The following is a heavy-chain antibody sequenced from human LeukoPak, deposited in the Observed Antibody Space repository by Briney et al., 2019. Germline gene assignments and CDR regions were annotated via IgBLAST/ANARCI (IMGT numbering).Heavy chain of an antibody. Sequence: ASVKVSCKASGYTFTGYYVHWVRQAPGQGLEWMGWINPNSGGTNYAQKFQGWVTMTRDTSISTAYMELSRLRSDDTAVYYCARDRGGGDSSGWYNWFDPWGQGTLVTVSS. V-gene: IGHV1-2*04. CDR1: GYTFTGYY. CDR3: ARDRGGGDSSGWYNWFDP. CDR2: INPNSGGT. J-gene: IGHJ5*02. D-gene: IGHD6-19*01.